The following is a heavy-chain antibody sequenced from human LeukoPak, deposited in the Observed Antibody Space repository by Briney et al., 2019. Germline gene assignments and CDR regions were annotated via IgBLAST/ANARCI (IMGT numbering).Heavy chain of an antibody. CDR1: GFTFSSYA. D-gene: IGHD3-22*01. CDR3: ASQGLYDSSGYYPDY. CDR2: ISGSGGST. Sequence: GGSLRLSCAASGFTFSSYAMSWVRQAPGKGLEWVSAISGSGGSTYYADSVKGRFTISRDNSKNTLYLQMNSLRAEDTAVYYCASQGLYDSSGYYPDYWGQGTLVTVSS. J-gene: IGHJ4*02. V-gene: IGHV3-23*01.